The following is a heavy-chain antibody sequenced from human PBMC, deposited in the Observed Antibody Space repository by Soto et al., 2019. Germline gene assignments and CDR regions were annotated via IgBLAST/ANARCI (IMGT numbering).Heavy chain of an antibody. Sequence: PGGSLRLSCAASGFTFSSYAMHWVRQAPGKGLEWVAVISYDGSNKYYADSVKGRFTISRDNSKNTLYLQMNSLRAEDTAVYYCARDNGSDYWGQGTLVTVSS. CDR3: ARDNGSDY. J-gene: IGHJ4*02. CDR1: GFTFSSYA. V-gene: IGHV3-30-3*01. CDR2: ISYDGSNK. D-gene: IGHD2-8*01.